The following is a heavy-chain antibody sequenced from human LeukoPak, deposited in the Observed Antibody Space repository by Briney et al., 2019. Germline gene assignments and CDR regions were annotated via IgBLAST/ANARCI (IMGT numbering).Heavy chain of an antibody. Sequence: SETLSLTCTVSGGSISSGGYYWSWIRQHPGKGLEWIGYIYYSGSTYYNPSLKSRVTISVDTSKNQFSLKLSSVTAADTAVYYCARDPFRSSSWFDPWGQGTLVTVSS. CDR1: GGSISSGGYY. CDR3: ARDPFRSSSWFDP. J-gene: IGHJ5*02. V-gene: IGHV4-31*03. CDR2: IYYSGST. D-gene: IGHD6-6*01.